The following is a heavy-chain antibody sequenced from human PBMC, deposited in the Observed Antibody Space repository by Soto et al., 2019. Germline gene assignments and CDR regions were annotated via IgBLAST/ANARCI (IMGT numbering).Heavy chain of an antibody. J-gene: IGHJ4*02. Sequence: QVQLVESGGGVVRPGRSLRLSCAATGFSFSTHGMHWVRQAPGKGLEWVAVIVNDGSEQDYSDSVKGRFTISRDNSKNTLYLQMNNLRAEDTAVYYCARDDNYADIGLDHWGQGILVTVSS. D-gene: IGHD4-17*01. V-gene: IGHV3-33*01. CDR2: IVNDGSEQ. CDR1: GFSFSTHG. CDR3: ARDDNYADIGLDH.